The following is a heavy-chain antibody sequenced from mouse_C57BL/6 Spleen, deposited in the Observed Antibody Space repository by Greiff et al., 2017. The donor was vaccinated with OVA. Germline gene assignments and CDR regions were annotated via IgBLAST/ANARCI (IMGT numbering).Heavy chain of an antibody. V-gene: IGHV1-53*01. D-gene: IGHD1-1*01. Sequence: QVQLQQPGTELVKPGASVKLSCKASGYTFTSYWMHWVKQRPGQGLEWIGNINPSNGGTNYNEKFKSKATLTVNKSSSTAYMQLSSLTSEDSAVYYCARGGYGSSYAMDYWGQGTSVTVSS. J-gene: IGHJ4*01. CDR2: INPSNGGT. CDR1: GYTFTSYW. CDR3: ARGGYGSSYAMDY.